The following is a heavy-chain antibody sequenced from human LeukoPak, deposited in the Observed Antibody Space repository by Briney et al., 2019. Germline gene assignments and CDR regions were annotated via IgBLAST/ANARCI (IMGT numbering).Heavy chain of an antibody. Sequence: PGGSLRLPCAASGFTVSSSYMSWVRQAPGKGLEWVSVIYSGGSTYYADSVKGRFTISRDNSKNTLYLQMNSLRAEDTAVYYCARGNGAVDYWGQGTLVTVSS. CDR1: GFTVSSSY. J-gene: IGHJ4*02. CDR2: IYSGGST. CDR3: ARGNGAVDY. D-gene: IGHD1-26*01. V-gene: IGHV3-66*01.